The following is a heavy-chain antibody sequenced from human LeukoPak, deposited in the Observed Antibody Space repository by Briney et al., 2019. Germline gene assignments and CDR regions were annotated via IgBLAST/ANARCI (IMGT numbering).Heavy chain of an antibody. CDR3: ARGGMVRGAPLDY. CDR2: IYSGDNT. J-gene: IGHJ4*02. V-gene: IGHV3-53*01. Sequence: WGSLRLSCAASGFTVSRNYMSWVRQAPGKGLEWVSIIYSGDNTYYADSVKGRFTISRDSSKNTLYLQMSSLRVEDTAVYYCARGGMVRGAPLDYWGQGTLVTVSS. D-gene: IGHD3-10*01. CDR1: GFTVSRNY.